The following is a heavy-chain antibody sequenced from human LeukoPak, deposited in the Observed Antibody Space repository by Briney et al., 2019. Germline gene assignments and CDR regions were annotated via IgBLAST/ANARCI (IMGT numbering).Heavy chain of an antibody. Sequence: ASVTVSCKASGYTFTSYFMHWLRQAPGPGLEWMGWTNPNSGERKYAQKFQGRVTLSRDTSISTAHMELSSLRSEDTAVDYCATAGTSFDSWGQGTLVTVSS. V-gene: IGHV1-2*02. CDR2: TNPNSGER. D-gene: IGHD6-13*01. CDR1: GYTFTSYF. CDR3: ATAGTSFDS. J-gene: IGHJ4*02.